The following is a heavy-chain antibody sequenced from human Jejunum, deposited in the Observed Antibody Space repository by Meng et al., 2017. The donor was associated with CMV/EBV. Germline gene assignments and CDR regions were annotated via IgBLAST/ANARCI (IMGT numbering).Heavy chain of an antibody. CDR1: GFTFSDYH. D-gene: IGHD4-17*01. Sequence: GFTFSDYHMDWVRQAPGKGLEWVGRTRDKARSHTTEYAASVKGRFTISRDASTTSVFLQMNSLKTEDTAVYYCVRDGSHGDQSAFDEWGQGTMVTVSS. V-gene: IGHV3-72*01. J-gene: IGHJ3*01. CDR3: VRDGSHGDQSAFDE. CDR2: TRDKARSHTT.